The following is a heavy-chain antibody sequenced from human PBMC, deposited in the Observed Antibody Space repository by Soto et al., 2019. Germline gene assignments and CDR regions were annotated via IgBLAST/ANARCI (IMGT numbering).Heavy chain of an antibody. V-gene: IGHV3-23*01. J-gene: IGHJ4*02. Sequence: PGGSLRLSCAASGFTFRTYGMTWVCQAPGKGLEWVSGISGSGGERYYGDSGEGRFSTSRDNSENTLFLQMHSLRAEDTAIYYCAKDTLNDSGSFDYWGQGTLVTVSS. CDR2: ISGSGGER. D-gene: IGHD6-19*01. CDR3: AKDTLNDSGSFDY. CDR1: GFTFRTYG.